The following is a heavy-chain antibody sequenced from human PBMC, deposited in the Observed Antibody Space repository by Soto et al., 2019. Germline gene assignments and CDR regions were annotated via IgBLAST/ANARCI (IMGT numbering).Heavy chain of an antibody. V-gene: IGHV4-38-2*01. D-gene: IGHD3-16*01. CDR2: MHHSGST. CDR1: GYSISSGYY. Sequence: PSETLSLTXAVSGYSISSGYYWGWIRQPPGMGLEWIATMHHSGSTYYNPSLRSRVTISLDTSKNQFSLNLRSVTAADTAVYYCAKTWGQGYYYFCLDGWGQGTTGTVSS. CDR3: AKTWGQGYYYFCLDG. J-gene: IGHJ6*02.